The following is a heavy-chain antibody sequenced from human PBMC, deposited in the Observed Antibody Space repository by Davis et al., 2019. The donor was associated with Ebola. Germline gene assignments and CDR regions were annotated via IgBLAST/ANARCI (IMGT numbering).Heavy chain of an antibody. CDR2: IYYSGST. CDR1: GGSISSYY. J-gene: IGHJ4*02. D-gene: IGHD6-13*01. V-gene: IGHV4-59*08. Sequence: MPSETLSLTCTVSGGSISSYYWSWIRQPPGKGLEWIGYIYYSGSTNYNPSLKSRVTISVDTSKNQFSLKLSSVTAADTAVYYCARQGEIRDSSRALDYWGQGTLVTVSS. CDR3: ARQGEIRDSSRALDY.